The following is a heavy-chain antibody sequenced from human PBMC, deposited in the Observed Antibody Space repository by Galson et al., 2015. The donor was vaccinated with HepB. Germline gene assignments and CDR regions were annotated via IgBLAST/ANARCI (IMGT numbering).Heavy chain of an antibody. V-gene: IGHV3-33*08. CDR3: ARRVDTAMGEPLHF. CDR2: TWYDGSNR. J-gene: IGHJ3*01. D-gene: IGHD5-18*01. CDR1: GFTSSGYG. Sequence: SLRLSCAASGFTSSGYGMHWVRQAPGKGLEWVAVTWYDGSNRYYADSVKGRFTISRDNSRNTLYLQMNSLRAEDTAVYYCARRVDTAMGEPLHFWGPGTMVTVSS.